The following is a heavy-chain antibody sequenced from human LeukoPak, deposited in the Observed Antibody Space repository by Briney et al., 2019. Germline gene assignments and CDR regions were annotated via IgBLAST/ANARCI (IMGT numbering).Heavy chain of an antibody. CDR3: AKDLAAAVTGGFDS. Sequence: PGRSLRLSCAASGFTFDDYAMHWVRQAPGKGLEWVSGISWNSGSIGYADSVKGRFTISRDNAKNSLYLQMNSLRAEDTALYYCAKDLAAAVTGGFDSWGQGTLVTVSS. D-gene: IGHD6-13*01. CDR1: GFTFDDYA. J-gene: IGHJ4*02. V-gene: IGHV3-9*01. CDR2: ISWNSGSI.